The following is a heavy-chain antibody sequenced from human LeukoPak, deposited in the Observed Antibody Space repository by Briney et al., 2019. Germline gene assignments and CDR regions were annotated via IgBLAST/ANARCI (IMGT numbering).Heavy chain of an antibody. Sequence: GGSLRLSCAASGFTFSSYAMGWVRQAPGKGLEWVAVISYDGSNKYYADSVKGRFTISRDNSKNTLYLQMNSLRAEDTAVYYCARGELRFLTHLGYWGQGTLVTVSS. J-gene: IGHJ4*02. CDR1: GFTFSSYA. V-gene: IGHV3-30-3*01. CDR3: ARGELRFLTHLGY. D-gene: IGHD3-3*01. CDR2: ISYDGSNK.